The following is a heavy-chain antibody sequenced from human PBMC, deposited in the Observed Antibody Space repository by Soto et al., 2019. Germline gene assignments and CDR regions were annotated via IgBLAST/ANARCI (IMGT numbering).Heavy chain of an antibody. J-gene: IGHJ4*02. V-gene: IGHV1-46*01. Sequence: ASVKVSCKASGYTFTSYGISWVRQAPGQGLEWMGIINPSGGSTSYAQKFQGRVTMTRDTSTSTVYMELSSLRSEDTAVYYCARGDTYYYDSSGYSIFDYWGQGTLVTVSS. CDR3: ARGDTYYYDSSGYSIFDY. CDR2: INPSGGST. CDR1: GYTFTSYG. D-gene: IGHD3-22*01.